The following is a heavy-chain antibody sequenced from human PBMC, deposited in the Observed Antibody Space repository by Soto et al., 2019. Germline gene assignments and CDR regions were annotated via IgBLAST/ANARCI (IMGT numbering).Heavy chain of an antibody. CDR1: GYTFTSYG. CDR3: ARECERLADDSGCYADV. D-gene: IGHD6-19*01. CDR2: ISAYNGNT. V-gene: IGHV1-18*01. Sequence: ASVKVSCKASGYTFTSYGISWVRQAPGQGLEWMGWISAYNGNTNYAQKLQGRVTMTTDTSTSTAYVELRSLRSDDTAVYYCARECERLADDSGCYADVWGKGTTVTVS. J-gene: IGHJ6*03.